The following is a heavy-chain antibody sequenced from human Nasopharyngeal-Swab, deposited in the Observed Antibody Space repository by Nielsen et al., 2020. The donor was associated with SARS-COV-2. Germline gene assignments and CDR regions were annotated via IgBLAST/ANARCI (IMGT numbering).Heavy chain of an antibody. CDR3: ARDTCNNNWYACYDYGMDV. CDR2: ISSHGTNK. V-gene: IGHV3-30-3*01. D-gene: IGHD1-1*01. J-gene: IGHJ6*02. CDR1: GFSFSSYA. Sequence: GESLKISCAASGFSFSSYAMYWVRQAPGPGLEWVTLISSHGTNKYYADSVKGRFTISRDNSKNTLYLQMNSLRVEDTAVYYCARDTCNNNWYACYDYGMDVWGQGTTVTVSS.